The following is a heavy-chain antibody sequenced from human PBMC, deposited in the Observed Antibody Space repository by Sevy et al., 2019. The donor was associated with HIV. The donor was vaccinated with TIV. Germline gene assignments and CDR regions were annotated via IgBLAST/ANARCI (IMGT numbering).Heavy chain of an antibody. CDR2: IYYSGST. J-gene: IGHJ5*02. CDR1: GGSISSYY. D-gene: IGHD2-2*01. V-gene: IGHV4-59*01. CDR3: ARGSGYCSSTSCYAGGGYNWFDP. Sequence: SETLSLTCTVSGGSISSYYWSWIRQPPGKGLEWIGYIYYSGSTNYTPSLKSRVTISVDTSKNQFSLKLSSVTAADTAVYYCARGSGYCSSTSCYAGGGYNWFDPWGQGTLVTVSS.